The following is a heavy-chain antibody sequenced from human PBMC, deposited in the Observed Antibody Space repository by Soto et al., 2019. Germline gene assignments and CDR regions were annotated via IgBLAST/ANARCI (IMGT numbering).Heavy chain of an antibody. CDR3: ARTRLGCGGDCYFQTFDY. J-gene: IGHJ4*02. Sequence: VASVKVSCKASGGTFSSYAISWVRQAPGQGLEWMGGIIPIFGTANYAQKFQGRVTITADESTSTAYMELSSLRSEDTAVYYCARTRLGCGGDCYFQTFDYWGQGTLVTVSS. CDR1: GGTFSSYA. CDR2: IIPIFGTA. V-gene: IGHV1-69*13. D-gene: IGHD2-21*02.